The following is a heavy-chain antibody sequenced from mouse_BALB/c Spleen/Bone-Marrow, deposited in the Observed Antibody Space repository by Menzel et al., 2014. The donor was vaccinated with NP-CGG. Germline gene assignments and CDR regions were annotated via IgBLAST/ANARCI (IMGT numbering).Heavy chain of an antibody. J-gene: IGHJ3*01. Sequence: VQLQQSGAELVKPGASVKLSCTASGFSIKDTYMHWVKQRPEQGLEWIGRIDPANGNTKYDPKFQGKATTTADTSSNTAYLQLSSLTSEDTAVYYCAFYYYGSSLFAYWGQGTLVTVSA. V-gene: IGHV14-3*02. D-gene: IGHD1-1*01. CDR2: IDPANGNT. CDR3: AFYYYGSSLFAY. CDR1: GFSIKDTY.